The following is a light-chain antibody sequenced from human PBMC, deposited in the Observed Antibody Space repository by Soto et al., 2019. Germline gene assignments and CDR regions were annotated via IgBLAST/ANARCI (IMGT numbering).Light chain of an antibody. Sequence: EIVLTQSPATLSLSPGERATLSCRASQSVSSYLVWYQQKPGQAPRLLIYDASTRATGIPARFSGSGSGTEFTLTISSLQSEDFAVYYCQQYNNWPPWTFGQGTKVDIK. V-gene: IGKV3-15*01. CDR3: QQYNNWPPWT. CDR1: QSVSSY. CDR2: DAS. J-gene: IGKJ1*01.